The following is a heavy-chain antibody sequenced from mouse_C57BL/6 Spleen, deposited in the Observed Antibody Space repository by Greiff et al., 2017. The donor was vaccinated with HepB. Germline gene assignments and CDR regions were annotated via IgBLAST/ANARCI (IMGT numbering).Heavy chain of an antibody. J-gene: IGHJ1*03. CDR3: ARWLHSYWYFDV. CDR1: GFTFSDYG. CDR2: ISSGSSTI. D-gene: IGHD2-2*01. V-gene: IGHV5-17*01. Sequence: EVKVVESGGGLVKPGGSLKLSCAASGFTFSDYGMHWVRQAPEKGLEWVAYISSGSSTIYYADTVKGRFTISRYNAKNTLFLQMTSLRSEDTAMYYCARWLHSYWYFDVWGTGTTVTVSS.